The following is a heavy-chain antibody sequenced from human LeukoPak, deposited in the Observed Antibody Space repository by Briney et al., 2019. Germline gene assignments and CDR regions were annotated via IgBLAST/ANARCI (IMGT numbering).Heavy chain of an antibody. D-gene: IGHD1-26*01. CDR2: IIPIFGTA. J-gene: IGHJ4*02. CDR1: GDTVSAYS. V-gene: IGHV1-69*06. Sequence: GASVKVSCKAAGDTVSAYSLNWVRQAPGQGLERMGGIIPIFGTANYAQKFQGRVTITADKSTSTAYMELSSLRSEDTAVYYCAREIVGATWRLDYWGQGTLVTVSS. CDR3: AREIVGATWRLDY.